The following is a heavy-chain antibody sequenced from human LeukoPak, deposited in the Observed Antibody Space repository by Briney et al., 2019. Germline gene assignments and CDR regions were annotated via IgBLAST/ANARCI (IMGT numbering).Heavy chain of an antibody. CDR2: INPNSGGT. CDR3: ARWPSIAGWFDP. J-gene: IGHJ5*02. D-gene: IGHD6-6*01. V-gene: IGHV1-2*02. Sequence: ASVKVSCKASGYTFTGYYMHWVRQAPGQGLEWMGWINPNSGGTNYAQKFQGRVTMTRDTSISTAYMELSRLRSDDTAVYYCARWPSIAGWFDPWGQGNLVTVSS. CDR1: GYTFTGYY.